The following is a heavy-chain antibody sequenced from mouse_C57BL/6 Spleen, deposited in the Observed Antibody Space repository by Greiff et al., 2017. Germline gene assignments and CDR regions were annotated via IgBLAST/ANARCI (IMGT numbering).Heavy chain of an antibody. CDR3: ARSWSSGSAWFAC. CDR1: GYTFTSYW. CDR2: IDPSDSYT. V-gene: IGHV1-69*01. Sequence: QVQLQQPGAELVMPGASVKLSCKASGYTFTSYWMPWVKQRPGQGLEWIGGIDPSDSYTNYNQKFKGKSTLTVDKSSSTPYMQLSSLASEDSAVYYCARSWSSGSAWFACWGQGTLVTVSA. D-gene: IGHD3-2*02. J-gene: IGHJ3*01.